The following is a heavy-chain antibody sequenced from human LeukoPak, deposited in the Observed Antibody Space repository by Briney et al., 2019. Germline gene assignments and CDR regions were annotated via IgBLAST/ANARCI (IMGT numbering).Heavy chain of an antibody. D-gene: IGHD3-16*01. V-gene: IGHV4-31*03. CDR3: ARWGLRGKNHFDY. Sequence: SETLSLTCTVSGGSISSGGYYWSWIRQHPGKGLEWIGYIYHSGSTYYNPSLKSRVTISVDTSKNQFSLKLSSVTAADTAVYYCARWGLRGKNHFDYWGQGTLVTVSS. CDR2: IYHSGST. CDR1: GGSISSGGYY. J-gene: IGHJ4*02.